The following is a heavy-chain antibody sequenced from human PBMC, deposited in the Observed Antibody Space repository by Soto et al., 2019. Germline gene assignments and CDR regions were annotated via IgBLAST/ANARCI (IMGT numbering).Heavy chain of an antibody. J-gene: IGHJ4*02. D-gene: IGHD6-19*01. Sequence: SETLSLTCTVSGASISRYYWSWIRQSPGKGLEWIGYLYNTGSTIYNPSLKSRVTISVDTSKIQFSLKLSSVTAADTAVYYCARRYSSAFDYWRQGTLVTVSS. CDR3: ARRYSSAFDY. CDR1: GASISRYY. V-gene: IGHV4-59*08. CDR2: LYNTGST.